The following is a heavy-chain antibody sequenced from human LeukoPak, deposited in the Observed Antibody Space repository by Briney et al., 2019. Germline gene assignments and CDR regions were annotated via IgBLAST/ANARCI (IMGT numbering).Heavy chain of an antibody. CDR3: AREDDRSFGAYDC. D-gene: IGHD4-17*01. V-gene: IGHV1-18*01. J-gene: IGHJ4*02. CDR2: VSKYTGNA. Sequence: ASVRASCKASNYTFSDYDVTWVRQAPGQGLEWMGWVSKYTGNADYAPKFQGRVSMTTDTSTRTAYMELRSLRPDDTAVYFCAREDDRSFGAYDCWGQGTLVTVS. CDR1: NYTFSDYD.